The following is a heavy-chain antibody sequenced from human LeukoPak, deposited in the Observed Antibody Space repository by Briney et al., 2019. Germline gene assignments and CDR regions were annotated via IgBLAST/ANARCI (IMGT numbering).Heavy chain of an antibody. J-gene: IGHJ4*02. CDR2: TYYRSKWYN. V-gene: IGHV6-1*01. CDR1: GDSVSSNSAA. D-gene: IGHD3-22*01. Sequence: SQTLSLTCAISGDSVSSNSAAWNWIRQSPSRGLEWLGRTYYRSKWYNDYAVSVKSRITINPGTSKNQFSLQLNSVTPEDTAVYYCARDNRWDYYDSSGYSYWGQGTLVTVSS. CDR3: ARDNRWDYYDSSGYSY.